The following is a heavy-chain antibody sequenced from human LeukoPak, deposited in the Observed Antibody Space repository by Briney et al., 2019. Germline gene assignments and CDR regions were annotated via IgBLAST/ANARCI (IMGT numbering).Heavy chain of an antibody. Sequence: RGSLRLSCAAFSGYWMTWVRQAPGKGLEWVTNIKQDGSEKYYVDSVKGRFTISRDNAKNSLLLQMNSLRAEDTAVYYCARINSGRHLGDAFDIWGQGTTVTVSS. V-gene: IGHV3-7*01. CDR1: SGYW. J-gene: IGHJ3*02. D-gene: IGHD1-26*01. CDR3: ARINSGRHLGDAFDI. CDR2: IKQDGSEK.